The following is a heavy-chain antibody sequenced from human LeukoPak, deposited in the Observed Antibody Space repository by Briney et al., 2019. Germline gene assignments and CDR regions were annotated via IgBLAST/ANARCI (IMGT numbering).Heavy chain of an antibody. D-gene: IGHD3-16*01. CDR2: IYYSGST. V-gene: IGHV4-59*01. J-gene: IGHJ5*02. Sequence: SETLSLTCTVSGRSISSYYWSWIRQPPGKGLEWIGYIYYSGSTNYNPSLKSRVTISVDTSKNQFSLNLTSVTAADTAVYYCARFTPQGYGWGGYNRFDPWGQGTPVTVSS. CDR3: ARFTPQGYGWGGYNRFDP. CDR1: GRSISSYY.